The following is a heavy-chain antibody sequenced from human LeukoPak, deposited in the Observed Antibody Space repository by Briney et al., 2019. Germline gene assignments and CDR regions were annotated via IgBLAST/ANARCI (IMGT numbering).Heavy chain of an antibody. D-gene: IGHD3-10*01. CDR1: GGSISSYY. Sequence: SETLSLTCTVSGGSISSYYWSWIRQPPGKGLEWIGYIYYSGSTNYNPSLKSRVTISVDTSKNQFSLKLSSATAADTAVYYCARSPMVRGVIFDYWGQGTLVTVSS. J-gene: IGHJ4*02. CDR2: IYYSGST. CDR3: ARSPMVRGVIFDY. V-gene: IGHV4-59*01.